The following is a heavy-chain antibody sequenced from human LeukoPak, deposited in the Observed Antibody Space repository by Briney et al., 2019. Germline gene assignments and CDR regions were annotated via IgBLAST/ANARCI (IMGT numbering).Heavy chain of an antibody. CDR3: ARGVPPPQSSYHYDTNWFDP. Sequence: ASVKVSCKASGYTFTGYYMHWVRQAPGQGLEWMGWINPNSGGTNYAQKFQGRVTMTRDTSISTAYMELSRLRSDDTAVYYCARGVPPPQSSYHYDTNWFDPWGQGTLVTVSS. D-gene: IGHD3-22*01. V-gene: IGHV1-2*02. CDR2: INPNSGGT. J-gene: IGHJ5*02. CDR1: GYTFTGYY.